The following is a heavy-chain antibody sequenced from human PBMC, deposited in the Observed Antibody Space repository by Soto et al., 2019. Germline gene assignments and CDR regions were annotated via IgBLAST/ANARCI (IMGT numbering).Heavy chain of an antibody. Sequence: QITLKESRPTLVNPTQTLTLTCSFSGFSLYTRGVGVGWVRQPPGKALEWLALLYWDNTRRYSPSLKNSLTIAKGPSENQVVLTMTNMEPEDTGTYYCARYTTDTYSDVWGKGTTVTVSS. V-gene: IGHV2-5*02. CDR2: LYWDNTR. D-gene: IGHD2-2*02. J-gene: IGHJ6*04. CDR1: GFSLYTRGVG. CDR3: ARYTTDTYSDV.